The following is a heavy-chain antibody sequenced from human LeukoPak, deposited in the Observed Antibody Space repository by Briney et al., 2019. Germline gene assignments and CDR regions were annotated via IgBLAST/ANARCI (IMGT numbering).Heavy chain of an antibody. J-gene: IGHJ4*02. D-gene: IGHD1-26*01. CDR1: GFSFSSCE. CDR2: ISTSGLTT. Sequence: PGGSLRLSCAASGFSFSSCEMNWVRQAPGKGLEWVSYISTSGLTTYYADSVKGRFTISRDNAKNSVHLQMNSLRAEDTAVYYCARDPLGAQFDYWGQGTLVTVSS. CDR3: ARDPLGAQFDY. V-gene: IGHV3-48*03.